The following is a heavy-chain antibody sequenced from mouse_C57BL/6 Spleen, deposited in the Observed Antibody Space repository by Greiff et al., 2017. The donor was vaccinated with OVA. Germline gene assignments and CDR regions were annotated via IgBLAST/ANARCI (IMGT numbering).Heavy chain of an antibody. CDR3: ARKGSRLWYFDV. CDR1: GYTFTSYW. Sequence: VQLQQPGAELVMPGASVKLSCKASGYTFTSYWMHWVKQRPGQGLEWIGEIDPSDSYTNYNQKFKGKSTLTVDKSSSTAYMQLSSLTSEDSAVYYCARKGSRLWYFDVWGTGTTVTVSS. V-gene: IGHV1-69*01. J-gene: IGHJ1*03. D-gene: IGHD1-1*01. CDR2: IDPSDSYT.